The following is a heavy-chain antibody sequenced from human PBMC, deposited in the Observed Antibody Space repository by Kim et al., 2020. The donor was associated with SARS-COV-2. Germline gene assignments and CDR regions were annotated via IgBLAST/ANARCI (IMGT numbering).Heavy chain of an antibody. J-gene: IGHJ6*02. CDR3: ARINTYYYGSGRPYYYYGMDV. Sequence: ASVKVSCKASGYTFTSYDINWVRQATGQGLECMGWMNPNSGNTGYAQKFQGRVTMTRNTSISTAYMELSSLRSEDTAVYYCARINTYYYGSGRPYYYYGMDVWGQGTTVTVSS. V-gene: IGHV1-8*01. CDR2: MNPNSGNT. D-gene: IGHD3-10*01. CDR1: GYTFTSYD.